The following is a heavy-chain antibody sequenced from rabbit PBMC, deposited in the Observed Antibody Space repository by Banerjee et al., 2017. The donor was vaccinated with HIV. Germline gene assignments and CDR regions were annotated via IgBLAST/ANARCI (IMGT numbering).Heavy chain of an antibody. D-gene: IGHD4-2*01. V-gene: IGHV1S45*01. J-gene: IGHJ3*01. CDR1: GFSFSSSYW. CDR3: ARGDAGSSWGLDL. CDR2: IYSGDGST. Sequence: QEQLEESGGDLVKPEGSLTLTCTASGFSFSSSYWLCWVRQVPGKGLEWIGCIYSGDGSTYYASWVNGRFTISQTSSTTVTLQLNSLTAADTATYFCARGDAGSSWGLDLWGQGTLVTVS.